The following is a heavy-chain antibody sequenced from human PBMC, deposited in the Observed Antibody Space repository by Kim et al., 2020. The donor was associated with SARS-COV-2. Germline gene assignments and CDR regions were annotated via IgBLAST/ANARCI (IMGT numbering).Heavy chain of an antibody. CDR2: IYYSGST. V-gene: IGHV4-59*01. CDR1: GGSISSYY. J-gene: IGHJ4*02. Sequence: SETLSLTCTVSGGSISSYYWSWIRQPPGKGLAWIGYIYYSGSTNYNPSLKSRVTISVDTSKNQFSLKLSSVTAADTAVYYCARGVLITIFGVVREFDYWGQGTLVTVSS. D-gene: IGHD3-3*01. CDR3: ARGVLITIFGVVREFDY.